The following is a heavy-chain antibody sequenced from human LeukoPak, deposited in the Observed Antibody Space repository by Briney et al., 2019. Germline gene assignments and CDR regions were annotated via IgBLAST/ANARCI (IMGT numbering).Heavy chain of an antibody. CDR3: AKEEVIAAAGTLDY. CDR1: GFTFDDYA. Sequence: PGGSLRLSCAASGFTFDDYAMSWVRQAPGKGLEWVSAISGSGGSTNYADSVKGRFTISRDNSKNTLYLQMNSLRAEDTAVYYCAKEEVIAAAGTLDYWGQGTLVTVSS. CDR2: ISGSGGST. J-gene: IGHJ4*02. D-gene: IGHD6-13*01. V-gene: IGHV3-23*01.